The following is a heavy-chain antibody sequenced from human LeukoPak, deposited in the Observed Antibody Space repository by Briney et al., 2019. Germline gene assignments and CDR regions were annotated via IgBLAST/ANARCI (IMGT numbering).Heavy chain of an antibody. CDR2: VYYSGSA. J-gene: IGHJ4*02. CDR3: ARGGYYDLSDPWLGPHDY. V-gene: IGHV4-59*01. Sequence: SETLSLTCTVSGDSISPYYWSWIRQPPGKGLEWIGCVYYSGSANYNPSLQRRVTISVDTSNNQFSLKLSSVTAADTAVYFCARGGYYDLSDPWLGPHDYWGQGTLVTVSS. CDR1: GDSISPYY. D-gene: IGHD3-3*01.